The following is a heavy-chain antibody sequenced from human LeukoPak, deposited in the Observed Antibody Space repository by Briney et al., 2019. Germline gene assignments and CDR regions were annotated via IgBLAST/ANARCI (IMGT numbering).Heavy chain of an antibody. CDR1: GLTFGSYA. CDR3: VRERGTSRPIDY. J-gene: IGHJ4*02. V-gene: IGHV3-23*01. Sequence: GGSLRLSCEASGLTFGSYAMNWVRQAPGKGLEWVSGISGSGGDTYYADSVKGRFTISRDNSKSTLFLQMNSLRAEDTAVYYCVRERGTSRPIDYWGQGTLVTVSS. CDR2: ISGSGGDT. D-gene: IGHD1-26*01.